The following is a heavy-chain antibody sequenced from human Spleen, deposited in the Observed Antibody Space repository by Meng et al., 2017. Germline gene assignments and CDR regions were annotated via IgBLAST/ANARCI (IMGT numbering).Heavy chain of an antibody. Sequence: QLDQSGSELKKSGDSVKVFCNASGYTYTDYQTDWVRQAPGQGLDCVGWLHPSGHPTYAQKFQGRVTMTIDTSTTTASMELRSLRSDDSALYYCVKHSSDWSLDSWVQGTLVTVSS. V-gene: IGHV1-18*01. CDR1: GYTYTDYQ. J-gene: IGHJ4*02. CDR3: VKHSSDWSLDS. CDR2: LHPSGHP. D-gene: IGHD6-19*01.